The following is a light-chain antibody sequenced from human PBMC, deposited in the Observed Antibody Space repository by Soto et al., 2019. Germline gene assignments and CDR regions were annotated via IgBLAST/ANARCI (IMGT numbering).Light chain of an antibody. CDR2: GAS. J-gene: IGKJ4*01. Sequence: EIVLTQSPGTLSLSPGERATLSCRASQSVSSSYLAWYQQKPGQAPRLLIYGASRRATGIPDRFSGSGSGTDFTLTISRLEPELFAVYYFQQYGSSPTFGGGTKVEIK. CDR3: QQYGSSPT. V-gene: IGKV3-20*01. CDR1: QSVSSSY.